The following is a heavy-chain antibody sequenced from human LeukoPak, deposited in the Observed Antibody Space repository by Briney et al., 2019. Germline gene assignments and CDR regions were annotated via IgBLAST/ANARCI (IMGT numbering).Heavy chain of an antibody. CDR1: GGSISNDDSY. J-gene: IGHJ3*02. D-gene: IGHD7-27*01. CDR3: ATISGDRDAFDI. V-gene: IGHV4-30-4*01. CDR2: IYSSGRP. Sequence: SGTLSLTCTVSGGSISNDDSYWSWVRQPPGGGLEWIGYIYSSGRPYYNPSLKTRVIISLETSKNQFSLKLSSVTAADTAVYYGATISGDRDAFDIWGQGTVVTVSS.